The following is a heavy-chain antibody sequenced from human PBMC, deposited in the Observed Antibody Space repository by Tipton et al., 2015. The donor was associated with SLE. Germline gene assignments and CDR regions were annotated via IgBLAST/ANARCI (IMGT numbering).Heavy chain of an antibody. CDR1: GGSFSSYY. Sequence: TLSLTCAVYGGSFSSYYWTWIRQPPGKGLEWIGQITHSGSTNYNPSLKSRVTISVDTSKNQFSLKLSSVTAADTAVYYCARHRIAAAGTLGGYWGQGTLVTVSS. CDR3: ARHRIAAAGTLGGY. J-gene: IGHJ4*02. CDR2: ITHSGST. D-gene: IGHD6-13*01. V-gene: IGHV4-34*01.